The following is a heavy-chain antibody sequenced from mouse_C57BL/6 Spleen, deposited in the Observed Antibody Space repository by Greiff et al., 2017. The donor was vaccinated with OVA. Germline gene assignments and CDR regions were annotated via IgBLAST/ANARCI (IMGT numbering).Heavy chain of an antibody. J-gene: IGHJ3*01. CDR3: ASSGLREPWFAY. CDR2: IYPGDGDT. V-gene: IGHV1-82*01. D-gene: IGHD3-1*01. Sequence: QVQLKQSGPELVKPGASVKISCKASGYAFSSSWMNWVKQRPGKGLEWIGRIYPGDGDTNYNGKFKGKATLTADKSSSTAYMQLSSLTSEDSAVYVCASSGLREPWFAYWGQGTLVTVSA. CDR1: GYAFSSSW.